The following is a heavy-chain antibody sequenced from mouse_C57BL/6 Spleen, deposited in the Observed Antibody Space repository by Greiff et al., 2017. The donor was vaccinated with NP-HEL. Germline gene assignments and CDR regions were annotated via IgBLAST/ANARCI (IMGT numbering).Heavy chain of an antibody. D-gene: IGHD1-1*01. CDR3: ARQYYGSSSYWYFDV. Sequence: EVQLQESGGDLVKPGGSLKLSCAASGFTFSSYGMSWVRQTPDKRLEWVATISSGGSYTYYPDSVKGRFTISRDNAKNTLYLQMSSLKSEDTAMYYCARQYYGSSSYWYFDVWGTGTTVTVSS. CDR2: ISSGGSYT. CDR1: GFTFSSYG. J-gene: IGHJ1*03. V-gene: IGHV5-6*01.